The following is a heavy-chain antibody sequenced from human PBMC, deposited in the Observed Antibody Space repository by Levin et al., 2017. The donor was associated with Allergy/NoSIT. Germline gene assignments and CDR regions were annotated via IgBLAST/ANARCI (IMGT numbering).Heavy chain of an antibody. V-gene: IGHV3-7*01. Sequence: LSLTCAASGFTFSSYWMSWVRQAPGKGLEWVANIKQDGSEKYYVDSVKGRFTISRDNAKNSLYLQMNSLRAEDTAVYYCARDSPYSSSWYNHYYYYYGMDVWGQGTTVTVSS. CDR2: IKQDGSEK. CDR1: GFTFSSYW. J-gene: IGHJ6*02. CDR3: ARDSPYSSSWYNHYYYYYGMDV. D-gene: IGHD6-13*01.